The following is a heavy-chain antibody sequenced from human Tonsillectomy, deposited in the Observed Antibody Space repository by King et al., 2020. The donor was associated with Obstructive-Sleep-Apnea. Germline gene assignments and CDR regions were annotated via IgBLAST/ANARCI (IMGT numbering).Heavy chain of an antibody. CDR2: VSWNSGSI. D-gene: IGHD6-19*01. J-gene: IGHJ4*02. Sequence: VQLVESGGGLVQPGRSLRLSCAASGFTFDDYAMHWVRQVPGKGLEWVSGVSWNSGSIGYADSVKGRFTISRDNAKNSLYLQMNRLRAEDTALYFCAKDLSSGWYSPQDYWDQGTLVTVSS. CDR3: AKDLSSGWYSPQDY. V-gene: IGHV3-9*01. CDR1: GFTFDDYA.